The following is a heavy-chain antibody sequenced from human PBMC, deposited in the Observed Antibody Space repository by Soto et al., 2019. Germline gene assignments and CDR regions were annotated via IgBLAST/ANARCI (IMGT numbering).Heavy chain of an antibody. CDR1: GGSINNNHYY. J-gene: IGHJ5*02. D-gene: IGHD2-21*01. V-gene: IGHV4-39*01. CDR3: ARLGAYYRSLDP. CDR2: ISYSGTT. Sequence: PSETLSLTCTVSGGSINNNHYYWGWVRQPPGKGLEWIGSISYSGTTYFNPSLKSRVTKSVDTSKNQFSLRLSSVTAADSAVYYCARLGAYYRSLDPWGPGTLVTVSS.